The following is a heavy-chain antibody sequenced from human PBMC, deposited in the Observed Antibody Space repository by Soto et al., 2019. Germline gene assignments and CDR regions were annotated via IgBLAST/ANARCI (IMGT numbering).Heavy chain of an antibody. D-gene: IGHD4-17*01. Sequence: GGSLRLSCAASGFTFSSYGMHWVRQAPGKGLEWVAVIWYDGSNKYYADSVKGRFTISRDNSKNTLYLQMNSLRAEDTAVYYCARGHYGDYLPHGKSYYFDYWGQGTLVTVSS. J-gene: IGHJ4*02. CDR3: ARGHYGDYLPHGKSYYFDY. CDR1: GFTFSSYG. V-gene: IGHV3-33*01. CDR2: IWYDGSNK.